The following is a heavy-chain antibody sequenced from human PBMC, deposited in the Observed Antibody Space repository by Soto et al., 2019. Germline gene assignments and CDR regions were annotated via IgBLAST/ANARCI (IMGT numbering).Heavy chain of an antibody. CDR1: GDSVSSNGAG. V-gene: IGHV6-1*01. Sequence: PSQTLSHTCAISGDSVSSNGAGWNWIRQSPSRGLEWLGRTYYQSKWYNDCAVFVKSRIAIDPDTSKNQFSLQLNFVSPDDTAVYYFARGWLRDGFDIWGQGTMVTVSS. D-gene: IGHD5-12*01. J-gene: IGHJ3*02. CDR2: TYYQSKWYN. CDR3: ARGWLRDGFDI.